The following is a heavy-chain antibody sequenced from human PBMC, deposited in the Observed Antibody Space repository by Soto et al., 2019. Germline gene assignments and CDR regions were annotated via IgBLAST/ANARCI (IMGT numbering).Heavy chain of an antibody. V-gene: IGHV6-1*01. J-gene: IGHJ4*02. CDR1: GDSVSSNNIA. Sequence: SQTLSLTCAVSGDSVSSNNIAWNWLRQSPWRGLEWLGRTYYRSKWYNEYAVSVRSRITINLDTSKNQFSLQLKSVTPEDTAVYYCERGRWSTFDYWGQGAQVTVSS. D-gene: IGHD2-15*01. CDR2: TYYRSKWYN. CDR3: ERGRWSTFDY.